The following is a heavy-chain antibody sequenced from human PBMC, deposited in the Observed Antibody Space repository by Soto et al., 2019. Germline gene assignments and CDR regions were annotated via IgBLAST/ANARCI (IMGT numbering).Heavy chain of an antibody. Sequence: SETLSLTCAVYGGSFSGYYWSWIRQPPGKGLEWIGEINHSGSTNYNPSLKSRVTISVDTSKNQFSLKLSSVTAADTAVYYCARARYCSSASCYPYYFDYWGQGTLVTVSS. CDR1: GGSFSGYY. V-gene: IGHV4-34*01. D-gene: IGHD2-2*01. J-gene: IGHJ4*02. CDR2: INHSGST. CDR3: ARARYCSSASCYPYYFDY.